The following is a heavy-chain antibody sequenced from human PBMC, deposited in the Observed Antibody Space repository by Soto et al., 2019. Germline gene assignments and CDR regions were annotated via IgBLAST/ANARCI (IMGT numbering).Heavy chain of an antibody. CDR1: GGSISSYY. J-gene: IGHJ4*02. D-gene: IGHD3-3*01. CDR2: IYYSGST. Sequence: PSETLSLTCTVXGGSISSYYWSWIRQPPGKGLEWIGYIYYSGSTNYNPSLKSRVTISVDTSKNQFSLKLSSVTAADTAVYYCARGSTIFGVVIIGFPNDYWGQGTLVTVSS. V-gene: IGHV4-59*01. CDR3: ARGSTIFGVVIIGFPNDY.